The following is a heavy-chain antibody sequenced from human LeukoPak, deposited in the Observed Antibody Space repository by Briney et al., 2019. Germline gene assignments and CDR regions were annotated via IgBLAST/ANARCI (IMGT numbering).Heavy chain of an antibody. Sequence: ASVKVSCKASGYTFTSYGISWVRQAPGQGLEWMGRISAYNGNTNYAQKLQGRVTMTTDTSTSTAYMELRSLRSDDTAVYYCARAEVAGSGRSPSFDYWGQGTLVTVSS. D-gene: IGHD3-10*01. CDR2: ISAYNGNT. J-gene: IGHJ4*02. CDR3: ARAEVAGSGRSPSFDY. V-gene: IGHV1-18*01. CDR1: GYTFTSYG.